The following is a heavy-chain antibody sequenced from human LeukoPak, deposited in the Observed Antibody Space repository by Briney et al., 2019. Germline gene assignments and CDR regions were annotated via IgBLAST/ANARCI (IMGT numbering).Heavy chain of an antibody. J-gene: IGHJ4*02. CDR2: IGEDGSEK. V-gene: IGHV3-7*01. CDR1: GFTFSSYW. CDR3: ARDLMRFLEWVN. Sequence: PGGSLRLSCAASGFTFSSYWMTWVRQAPGKWLEWVANIGEDGSEKYYVDSVKGRYTISRDNTKNSLYMQMNSLRAEDTAVYYCARDLMRFLEWVNWGQGTLVTVSS. D-gene: IGHD3-3*01.